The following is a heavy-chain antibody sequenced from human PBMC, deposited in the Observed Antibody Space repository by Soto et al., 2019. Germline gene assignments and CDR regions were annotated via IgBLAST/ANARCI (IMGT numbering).Heavy chain of an antibody. CDR2: IRSKAYGGTT. Sequence: SWIRQPPGKALEWVGFIRSKAYGGTTEYAASVKGRFTISRDDSKSIAYLQMNSLKTEDTAVYYCTSGFEYYYDSSGYYNRNYFDYWGQGTXVTLSS. CDR3: TSGFEYYYDSSGYYNRNYFDY. J-gene: IGHJ4*02. D-gene: IGHD3-22*01. V-gene: IGHV3-49*02.